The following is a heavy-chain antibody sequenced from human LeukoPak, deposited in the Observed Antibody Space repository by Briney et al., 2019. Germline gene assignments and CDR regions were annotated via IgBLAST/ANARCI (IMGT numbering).Heavy chain of an antibody. Sequence: GGSLRLPCVASGFTFGNYAMSWVRQAPGKGLDWVSGITNNGGTTYYGDSVKGRFIISRDNSKNTLYLQMNSLRADDTAVYYCAKDRGSGWPWGQGTLVTVSS. V-gene: IGHV3-23*01. CDR1: GFTFGNYA. D-gene: IGHD6-19*01. CDR2: ITNNGGTT. CDR3: AKDRGSGWP. J-gene: IGHJ4*02.